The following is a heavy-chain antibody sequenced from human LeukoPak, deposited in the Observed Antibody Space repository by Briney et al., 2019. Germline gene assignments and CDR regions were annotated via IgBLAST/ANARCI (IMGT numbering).Heavy chain of an antibody. CDR2: ISWNSGSI. V-gene: IGHV3-9*01. Sequence: PGGSLRLSCAASGFTFDDYAMHWVRQAPGKGLEWVSGISWNSGSIGYADSVKGRFTISRDNAKNSLYLQMSSLRAEDTALYYCAKGLSSSWYDAFDIWGQGTMVTVSS. J-gene: IGHJ3*02. D-gene: IGHD6-13*01. CDR1: GFTFDDYA. CDR3: AKGLSSSWYDAFDI.